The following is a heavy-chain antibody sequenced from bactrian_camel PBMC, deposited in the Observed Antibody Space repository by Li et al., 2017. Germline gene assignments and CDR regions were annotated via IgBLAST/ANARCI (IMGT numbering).Heavy chain of an antibody. CDR2: IYTGGDST. V-gene: IGHV3-2*01. CDR1: AFTFSSYY. Sequence: QLVESGGGLVQPGGSLRLSCAASAFTFSSYYMMSWVRQAPRKGLEWVSSIYTGGDSTYYTDSVKGRFTISKDNAKNTLFLQMNGLKPEDTAVYYCAAEINPRGVPDFGYWGQGTQVTVS. J-gene: IGHJ6*01. CDR3: AAEINPRGVPDFGY.